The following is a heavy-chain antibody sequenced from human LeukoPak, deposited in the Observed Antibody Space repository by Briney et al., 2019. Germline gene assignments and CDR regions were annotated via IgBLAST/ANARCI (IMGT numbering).Heavy chain of an antibody. Sequence: GGSLRLSCAASGFTFSSYWMSWVRQAPGKGLEWVANIKQDGSEKYYVDSVKGRFTISRDNAKNSLYLQMNSLRAEDTALYYCAKGIVATILDWFDPWGQGTLVTVSS. J-gene: IGHJ5*02. CDR2: IKQDGSEK. CDR1: GFTFSSYW. D-gene: IGHD5-12*01. V-gene: IGHV3-7*03. CDR3: AKGIVATILDWFDP.